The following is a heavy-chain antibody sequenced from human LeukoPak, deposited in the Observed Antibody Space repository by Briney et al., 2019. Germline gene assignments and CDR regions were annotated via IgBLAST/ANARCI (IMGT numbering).Heavy chain of an antibody. CDR2: IYDSWNT. CDR1: SGSINNHY. CDR3: ARDQIGYGLDY. J-gene: IGHJ4*02. D-gene: IGHD5-18*01. Sequence: SETLSLTCIVSSGSINNHYWSWIRQPPGKGLEWIGYIYDSWNTNYNPSLKSRVTISIDTSKNQFSLNLTSVPAADTAVYYCARDQIGYGLDYWGQGTLVTVSS. V-gene: IGHV4-59*11.